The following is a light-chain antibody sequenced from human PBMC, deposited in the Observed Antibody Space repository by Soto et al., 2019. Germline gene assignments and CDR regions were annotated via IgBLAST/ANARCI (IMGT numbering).Light chain of an antibody. Sequence: IQLTQSPSSLSASVGDRVTITCRASQGIINYLAWYQQKPGKAPKLLIYGASTLQSGVPSRFGASGSGTDFTLTVSSLQPEDFATYYFQQLVLYPPTFSPGTKVDIK. CDR1: QGIINY. J-gene: IGKJ3*01. V-gene: IGKV1-9*01. CDR2: GAS. CDR3: QQLVLYPPT.